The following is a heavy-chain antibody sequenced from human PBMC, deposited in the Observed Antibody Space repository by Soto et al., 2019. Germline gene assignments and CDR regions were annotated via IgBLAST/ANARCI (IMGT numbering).Heavy chain of an antibody. Sequence: PSATLSLTCTISGDSIRRYYWSWIRQPAGKGLEWIGSIYYSGATNYNPSLESRLTISVDTSKNQFSLNLSSVTAADTAVYYCARAMGVLGTQYSSYGSDVWCPGTSLT. D-gene: IGHD3-16*01. CDR3: ARAMGVLGTQYSSYGSDV. V-gene: IGHV4-59*01. CDR1: GDSIRRYY. J-gene: IGHJ6*02. CDR2: IYYSGAT.